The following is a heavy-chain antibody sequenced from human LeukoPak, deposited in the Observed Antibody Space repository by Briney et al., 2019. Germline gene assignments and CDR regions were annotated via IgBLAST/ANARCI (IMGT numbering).Heavy chain of an antibody. V-gene: IGHV4-59*01. J-gene: IGHJ3*02. CDR2: ISNIGST. CDR1: GASISSYF. CDR3: TRDRSALDT. Sequence: SETLSLTCTVSGASISSYFWTWIRQSPGKGLEWIGYISNIGSTNYNPSLRSRVTISGDTSKNQFSLKLSSVTAADTAVYYCTRDRSALDTWGQGTMVTVSS.